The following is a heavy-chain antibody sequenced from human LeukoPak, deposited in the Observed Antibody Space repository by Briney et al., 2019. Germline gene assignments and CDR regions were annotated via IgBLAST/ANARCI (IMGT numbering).Heavy chain of an antibody. CDR2: INPNTGNP. CDR3: AILYYYDSSGYYSALWYFGL. Sequence: ASVKVSCKASGYTFTNYPMNWVRQAPGQGLEWMGWINPNTGNPTYAQGFTGHFVFSLDTSVSTAYLQISSLKAEDTAVYYCAILYYYDSSGYYSALWYFGLWGRGTLVTVSS. CDR1: GYTFTNYP. D-gene: IGHD3-22*01. J-gene: IGHJ2*01. V-gene: IGHV7-4-1*02.